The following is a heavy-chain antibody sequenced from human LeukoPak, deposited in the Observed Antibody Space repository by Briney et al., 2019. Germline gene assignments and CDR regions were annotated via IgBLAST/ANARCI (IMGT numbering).Heavy chain of an antibody. J-gene: IGHJ5*02. D-gene: IGHD3-16*01. V-gene: IGHV3-48*03. CDR1: GFTFSSYE. Sequence: GGSLRLSCAASGFTFSSYEMNWVRQAPGKGLEWVSYISGRDNIIYYADSVKGRFTISRDNSKNTLYLQMNSLRAEDTAVYYCAKDDNYIRFLSWGQGTLVTVSS. CDR3: AKDDNYIRFLS. CDR2: ISGRDNII.